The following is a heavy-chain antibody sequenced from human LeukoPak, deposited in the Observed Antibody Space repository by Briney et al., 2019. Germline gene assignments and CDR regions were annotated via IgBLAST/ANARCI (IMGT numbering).Heavy chain of an antibody. CDR1: GYTFTGYY. CDR3: ARDLGISGWYAPPLGYCDF. D-gene: IGHD6-19*01. J-gene: IGHJ4*02. Sequence: ASVKVSCKASGYTFTGYYMHWVRQAPGQGPEWMGWINPKSGGTNYAQNFQGRVTMTRDTSVSTTYMELSRLRSDYTAVYYCARDLGISGWYAPPLGYCDFWGQGTLVTVSS. CDR2: INPKSGGT. V-gene: IGHV1-2*02.